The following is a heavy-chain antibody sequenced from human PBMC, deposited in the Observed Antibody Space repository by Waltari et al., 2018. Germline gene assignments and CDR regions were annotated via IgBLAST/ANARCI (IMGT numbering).Heavy chain of an antibody. V-gene: IGHV4-4*02. D-gene: IGHD2-15*01. CDR2: VHGSGKA. Sequence: GTLSLTCAVSGDSVRSTYWWSWVRQPPGKGLEWIGQVHGSGKANYNPAFASRVTVSLATSANHFFLELTSATAADTAVYYCARDRGRGLYLDSWGQGALVTVSP. CDR3: ARDRGRGLYLDS. J-gene: IGHJ4*02. CDR1: GDSVRSTYW.